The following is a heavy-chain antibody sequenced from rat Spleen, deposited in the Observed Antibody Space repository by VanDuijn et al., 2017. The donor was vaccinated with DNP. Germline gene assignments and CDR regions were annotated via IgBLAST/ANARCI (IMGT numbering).Heavy chain of an antibody. CDR3: ARRVTGITPGYFDY. Sequence: EVQLQESGPGLVKPSQSLSLTCSVTAYSITTNYWGWIRKFPGNKMEWVGHISYSGSTSYNPSLKSRISITRDTSKNQFFLHLNSVTTEDTATYYCARRVTGITPGYFDYWGQGVMVTVSS. D-gene: IGHD1-4*01. J-gene: IGHJ2*01. V-gene: IGHV3-1*01. CDR2: ISYSGST. CDR1: AYSITTNY.